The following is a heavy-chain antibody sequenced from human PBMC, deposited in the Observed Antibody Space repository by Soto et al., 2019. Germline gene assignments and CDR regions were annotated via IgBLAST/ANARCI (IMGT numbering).Heavy chain of an antibody. J-gene: IGHJ4*02. CDR1: GFTFSSYA. CDR2: ISGSGGST. V-gene: IGHV3-23*01. Sequence: GGSLRLSCAASGFTFSSYAMSWVRQAPGKGLEWVSAISGSGGSTYYADSVKGRFTISRDNSKNTLYLQMNSLRAEDTAVYYCAKDPNYDSSGYYPNYFDYWGQGTLVTVSS. D-gene: IGHD3-22*01. CDR3: AKDPNYDSSGYYPNYFDY.